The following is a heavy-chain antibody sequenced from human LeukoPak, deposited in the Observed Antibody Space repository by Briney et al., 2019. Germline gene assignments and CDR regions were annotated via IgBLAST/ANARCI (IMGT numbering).Heavy chain of an antibody. D-gene: IGHD3-10*01. CDR3: ARGNYGSGSYXPYLFNRLPLDY. CDR1: GGSFSGYY. J-gene: IGHJ4*02. V-gene: IGHV4-34*01. CDR2: INHSGST. Sequence: SETLSLTCAVYGGSFSGYYWSWIRQPPGKGLEWIGEINHSGSTNYNPSLKSRVTISVDTSKNQFSLKLSSVTAADTAVYYCARGNYGSGSYXPYLFNRLPLDYWGQGTLVTVAS.